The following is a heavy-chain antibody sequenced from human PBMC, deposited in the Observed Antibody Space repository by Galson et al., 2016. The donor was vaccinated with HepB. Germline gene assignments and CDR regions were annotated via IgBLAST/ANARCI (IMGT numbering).Heavy chain of an antibody. CDR2: ITSGGIT. CDR3: ARDRGGGTSWYLGYS. V-gene: IGHV3-23*01. Sequence: SLRLSCAASGFTFNDYSMNWVRQAPGKGLEWVSGITSGGITYYADSVKGRFTIFSNNSKNILFLHMNSLSPDDTAKYYGARDRGGGTSWYLGYSWGQGTLVIVSS. CDR1: GFTFNDYS. J-gene: IGHJ4*02. D-gene: IGHD6-13*01.